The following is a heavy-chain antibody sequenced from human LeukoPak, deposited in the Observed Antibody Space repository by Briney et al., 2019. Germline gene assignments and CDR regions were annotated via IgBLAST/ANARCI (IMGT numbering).Heavy chain of an antibody. J-gene: IGHJ5*02. CDR2: IKQDGSEK. Sequence: PGGSLRLSCAASGFTFSSYEMNWVRQAPGKGLEWVANIKQDGSEKYYVDSVKGRFTISRDNAKNSLYLQINSLRAEDTAVYYCAGDYGGILGGPWGQGTLVTVSS. CDR1: GFTFSSYE. D-gene: IGHD4-23*01. CDR3: AGDYGGILGGP. V-gene: IGHV3-7*01.